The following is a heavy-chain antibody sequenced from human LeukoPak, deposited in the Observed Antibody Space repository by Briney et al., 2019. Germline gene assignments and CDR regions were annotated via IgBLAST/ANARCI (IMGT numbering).Heavy chain of an antibody. CDR1: GFTFSDYY. CDR2: ISSSGRLM. J-gene: IGHJ6*02. D-gene: IGHD1-14*01. Sequence: GGSLRLSCAASGFTFSDYYINWIRQGPGKGLEWVSHISSSGRLMQYADSVKGRFTITRDNAQNFMSLQMNSLKPEDTAVYYCARDTNNGLDVWGRGTTVTVSS. CDR3: ARDTNNGLDV. V-gene: IGHV3-11*01.